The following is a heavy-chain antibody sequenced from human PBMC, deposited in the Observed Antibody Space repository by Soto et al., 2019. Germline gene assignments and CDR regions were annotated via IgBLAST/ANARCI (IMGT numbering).Heavy chain of an antibody. J-gene: IGHJ4*02. Sequence: GASVKVSFKASGYTFTSYGISWLRQAPGQGLEWMGWISAYNGNTNYAQKLQGRVTMTTDTSTSTAYMELRSLRSDDTAVYYCARGRGGDILTGFDYWGQGTLVTVSS. D-gene: IGHD3-9*01. V-gene: IGHV1-18*01. CDR3: ARGRGGDILTGFDY. CDR1: GYTFTSYG. CDR2: ISAYNGNT.